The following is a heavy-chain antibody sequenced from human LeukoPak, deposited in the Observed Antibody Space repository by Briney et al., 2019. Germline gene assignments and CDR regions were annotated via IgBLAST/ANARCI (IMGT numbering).Heavy chain of an antibody. CDR3: ARDVQDTAMGRFDY. CDR2: IYHSGST. D-gene: IGHD5-18*01. Sequence: SSETLSLTCTVSGYSISGGYYWGWIRQPPGKGLEWIGSIYHSGSTYYNPSLKSRFTISVDTSKNQFSLKLSSVTAADTAVYYCARDVQDTAMGRFDYWGQGTLVTVSS. J-gene: IGHJ4*02. V-gene: IGHV4-38-2*02. CDR1: GYSISGGYY.